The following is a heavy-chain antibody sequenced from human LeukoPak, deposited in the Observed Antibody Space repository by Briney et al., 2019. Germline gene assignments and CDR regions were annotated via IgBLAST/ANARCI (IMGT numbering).Heavy chain of an antibody. Sequence: GGSLRLSCAASGFTVSSNYMSWVRQAPGKGLEWVSVIYNGGSTYYADSVKGRFTISRDNSKNTLYLQMNSLRVEDTAVYYCARAYSSSFNFDYWGQGTLVTVSS. CDR1: GFTVSSNY. CDR3: ARAYSSSFNFDY. CDR2: IYNGGST. V-gene: IGHV3-66*01. D-gene: IGHD6-6*01. J-gene: IGHJ4*02.